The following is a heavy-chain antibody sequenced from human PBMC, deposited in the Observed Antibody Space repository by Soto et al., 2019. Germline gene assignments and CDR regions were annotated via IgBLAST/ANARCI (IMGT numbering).Heavy chain of an antibody. Sequence: PSETLSLTCAVYGGSFSGYYWSWIRQPPGKGLEWIGEINHSGSTNYNPSLKSRVTISVDTSKNQFSLKLSSVTAADTAVYYCARAIAVAGTSDYWGQGTLVTVSS. J-gene: IGHJ4*02. D-gene: IGHD6-19*01. V-gene: IGHV4-34*01. CDR2: INHSGST. CDR1: GGSFSGYY. CDR3: ARAIAVAGTSDY.